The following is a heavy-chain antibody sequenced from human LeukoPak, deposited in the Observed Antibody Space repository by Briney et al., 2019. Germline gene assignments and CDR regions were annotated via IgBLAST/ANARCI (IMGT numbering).Heavy chain of an antibody. V-gene: IGHV4-39*07. J-gene: IGHJ4*02. CDR2: IYYSGST. Sequence: SETLSLTCTVSGGSISSSSYYWGWIRQPPGKGLEWIGSIYYSGSTYYNPSLKSRVTISVDTSKNQFSLKLSSVTAADTAVYYCARGRGSGYPDYWGQGTLVTVSS. CDR1: GGSISSSSYY. D-gene: IGHD3-22*01. CDR3: ARGRGSGYPDY.